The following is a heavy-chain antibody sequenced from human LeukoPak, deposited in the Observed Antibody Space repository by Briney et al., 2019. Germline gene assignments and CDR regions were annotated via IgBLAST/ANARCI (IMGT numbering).Heavy chain of an antibody. D-gene: IGHD4-17*01. J-gene: IGHJ6*01. V-gene: IGHV1-69*06. CDR2: IIPIFCNA. CDR1: GCTFSSYA. Sequence: EASVKVSCKASGCTFSSYAISWVRQAPGKGLEWVGGIIPIFCNANYAQTVQGRVTITADKSKSTAYMELNSLRSEDTAVYSCTKVRFGYGDYSSYFYYSMEVWGKGATVTVSS. CDR3: TKVRFGYGDYSSYFYYSMEV.